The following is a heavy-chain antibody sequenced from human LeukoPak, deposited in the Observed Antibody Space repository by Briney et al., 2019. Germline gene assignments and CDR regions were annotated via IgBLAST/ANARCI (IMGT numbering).Heavy chain of an antibody. J-gene: IGHJ4*02. CDR3: ARGYGQWAY. CDR1: GFTFSSYW. D-gene: IGHD2-8*01. Sequence: PGGSLRLSCVASGFTFSSYWMSWVRQAPGKGLEWVANIKQDESEKYYVDSVKGRFNISRDNAKNSLYLQMNSLRAEDTALYYCARGYGQWAYWGQGTLVTVSS. CDR2: IKQDESEK. V-gene: IGHV3-7*01.